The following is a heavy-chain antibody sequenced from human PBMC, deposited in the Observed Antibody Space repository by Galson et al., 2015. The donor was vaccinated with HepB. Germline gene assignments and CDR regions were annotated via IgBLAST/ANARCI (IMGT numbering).Heavy chain of an antibody. CDR2: INTANRKT. CDR1: GYTFTNFP. V-gene: IGHV1-3*04. CDR3: ARDCPYSINLYFGTCDYFDY. D-gene: IGHD3-16*01. Sequence: SVKVSCKASGYTFTNFPMHWMRQAPGQRLEWMGWINTANRKTKYSQSFQDRVLMTSDTSATTAYMELSSLTSEDTAVYYCARDCPYSINLYFGTCDYFDYWGQGTLVTVSS. J-gene: IGHJ4*02.